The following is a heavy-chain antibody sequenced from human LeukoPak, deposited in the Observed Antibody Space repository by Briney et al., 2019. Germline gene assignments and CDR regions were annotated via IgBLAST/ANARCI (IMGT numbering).Heavy chain of an antibody. CDR1: GGSISSSSYY. V-gene: IGHV4-39*01. D-gene: IGHD5-18*01. Sequence: KPSETLSLTCTVSGGSISSSSYYWGWIRQPPGKGLEWIGSIYYSGSTYYNPSLKSRVTISVDTSRNQFSLKLGSVTAADTAVYYCARQVDTAMAMYYFDYWGQGTLVTVSS. CDR3: ARQVDTAMAMYYFDY. J-gene: IGHJ4*02. CDR2: IYYSGST.